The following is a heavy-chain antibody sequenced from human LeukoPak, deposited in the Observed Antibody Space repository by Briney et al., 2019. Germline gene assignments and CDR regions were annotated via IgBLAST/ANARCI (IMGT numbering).Heavy chain of an antibody. D-gene: IGHD3-3*01. V-gene: IGHV4-39*01. CDR3: AGRERITIFGVVD. CDR2: IYYSGST. Sequence: SETLSLTCTVSGSSISSSTYYCGWIRQPPGKGLEWIGTIYYSGSTYYNPSLKSRVTISVDTSKNQFSLKLSSVTAADTAVYYCAGRERITIFGVVDWGQGTLVTVSS. CDR1: GSSISSSTYY. J-gene: IGHJ4*02.